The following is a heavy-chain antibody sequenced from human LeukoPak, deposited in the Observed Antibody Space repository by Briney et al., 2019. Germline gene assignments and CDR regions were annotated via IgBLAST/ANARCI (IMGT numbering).Heavy chain of an antibody. CDR3: ARKWKMVRGEGTFDY. Sequence: GASVKVSCKSSGYTFTRYGITWVRQAPGQGLEWMGWINTYNGNTNYAQKLQGRVTITRDTSTSTVYMELSRLRSDDTAVYYCARKWKMVRGEGTFDYWGQGTLVTVSS. J-gene: IGHJ4*02. CDR2: INTYNGNT. CDR1: GYTFTRYG. D-gene: IGHD3-10*01. V-gene: IGHV1-18*01.